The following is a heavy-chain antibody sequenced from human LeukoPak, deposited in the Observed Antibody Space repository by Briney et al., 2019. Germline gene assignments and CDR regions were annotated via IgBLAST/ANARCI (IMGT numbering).Heavy chain of an antibody. CDR1: GYTFTDYY. D-gene: IGHD6-13*01. CDR2: IYPNTGGT. CDR3: AREIAAGGWRGFDY. Sequence: ASVKVSFKASGYTFTDYYMHWVRQAPGQGREWMGWIYPNTGGTDYARKFQGRVTLTRDTSISTAYMELSTLGSDDTAVYYCAREIAAGGWRGFDYWGQGTLVTVSS. V-gene: IGHV1-2*02. J-gene: IGHJ4*02.